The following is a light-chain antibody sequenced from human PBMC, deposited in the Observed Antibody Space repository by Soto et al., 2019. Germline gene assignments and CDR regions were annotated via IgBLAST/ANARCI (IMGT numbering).Light chain of an antibody. V-gene: IGLV2-14*01. Sequence: QSALTQPASVSGSPGQSITISCTGTSSDVGGYNYVSWYQQHPGKAPKLMIYEVSNRPSGVSNRFSGSKSGNTASLTISGLQAEDEADYYCSSYTISSTWVFGGGTQLTVL. J-gene: IGLJ7*01. CDR1: SSDVGGYNY. CDR3: SSYTISSTWV. CDR2: EVS.